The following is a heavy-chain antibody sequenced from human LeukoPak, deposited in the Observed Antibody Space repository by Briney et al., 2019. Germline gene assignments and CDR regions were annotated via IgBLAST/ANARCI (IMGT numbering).Heavy chain of an antibody. CDR2: IVVGSGNT. CDR3: AAGWVCSGGSCYYYFDY. J-gene: IGHJ4*02. V-gene: IGHV1-58*02. D-gene: IGHD2-15*01. Sequence: GSPVKDSCKASGFTFTRSAMQWVRQARVHRLEWIGWIVVGSGNTNYAQKFQERVTITRDMSTSTAYMELSSLRSEDAAVYYCAAGWVCSGGSCYYYFDYWGQGTLVTVSS. CDR1: GFTFTRSA.